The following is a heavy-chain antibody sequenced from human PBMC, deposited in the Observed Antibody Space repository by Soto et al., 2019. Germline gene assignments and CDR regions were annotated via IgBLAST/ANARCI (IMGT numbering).Heavy chain of an antibody. V-gene: IGHV4-4*07. CDR1: GVSVSSYT. CDR2: VFSSVSA. J-gene: IGHJ4*02. D-gene: IGHD2-21*01. CDR3: KRDGMPPGEH. Sequence: PSETLSLTCLVSGVSVSSYTLSWVRQPANKGLEWIGRVFSSVSATYSPSLKSRVGISKEKPENRSSLELDFVSAADAGVYYCKRDGMPPGEHWGPGNLVNGSS.